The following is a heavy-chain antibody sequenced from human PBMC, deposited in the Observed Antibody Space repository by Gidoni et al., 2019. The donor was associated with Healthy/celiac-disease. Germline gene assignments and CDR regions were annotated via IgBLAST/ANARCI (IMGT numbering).Heavy chain of an antibody. V-gene: IGHV4-59*01. Sequence: QVQLQESGPGLVKPSETLSLHCTASGGSISSYYWSWIRQPPGKGLDWIGYIYYSGSTNYNHSLKSRVTISVDTSKNQFSLKLSSVTAAYTAVYYCARGEAIAAREAYYFDYWGQGTLVTVSS. J-gene: IGHJ4*02. D-gene: IGHD6-6*01. CDR1: GGSISSYY. CDR2: IYYSGST. CDR3: ARGEAIAAREAYYFDY.